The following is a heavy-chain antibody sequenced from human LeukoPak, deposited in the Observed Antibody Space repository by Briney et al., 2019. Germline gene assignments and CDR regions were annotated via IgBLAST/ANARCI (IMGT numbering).Heavy chain of an antibody. CDR1: GGSISSSSYY. D-gene: IGHD2-2*01. CDR2: IYYSGST. Sequence: NSSETLSLTCTVSGGSISSSSYYWGWIRQPPGKGLEWIGSIYYSGSTYYNPSLKSRVTISVDTSKNQFSLKLSSVTAADTAVYYCARDQVVPAAIRHYYYGMDVWGQGTTVTVSS. V-gene: IGHV4-39*07. CDR3: ARDQVVPAAIRHYYYGMDV. J-gene: IGHJ6*02.